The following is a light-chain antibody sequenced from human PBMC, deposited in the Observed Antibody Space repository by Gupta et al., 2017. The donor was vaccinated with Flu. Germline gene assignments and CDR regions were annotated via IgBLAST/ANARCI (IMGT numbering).Light chain of an antibody. V-gene: IGKV1D-16*01. CDR1: QDIRTW. CDR2: AAS. J-gene: IGKJ4*01. Sequence: DIQMTQSPSSLSASVGDRVTITCRASQDIRTWVAWYQQKPEQAPKSLIYAASNLQSGVPARFSGGGSGTVCTLTISSLQPEDGATEYCQQYNSFPLTCGGGTKVEIK. CDR3: QQYNSFPLT.